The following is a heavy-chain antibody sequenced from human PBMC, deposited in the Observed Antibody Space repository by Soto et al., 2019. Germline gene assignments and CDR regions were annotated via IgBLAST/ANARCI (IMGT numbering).Heavy chain of an antibody. D-gene: IGHD2-15*01. CDR2: IHYTGST. Sequence: QLQLQESGPGLVKPSETLSLTCTVSGGSISSSNYYRAWIRQPPGKGLEWIGSIHYTGSTYYNPSLKSRVTSAVDTSKNQFSLKLTPVRAADTAVYYCARRECSGGTCSFDPWGQGTLVTVSS. J-gene: IGHJ5*02. V-gene: IGHV4-39*01. CDR1: GGSISSSNYY. CDR3: ARRECSGGTCSFDP.